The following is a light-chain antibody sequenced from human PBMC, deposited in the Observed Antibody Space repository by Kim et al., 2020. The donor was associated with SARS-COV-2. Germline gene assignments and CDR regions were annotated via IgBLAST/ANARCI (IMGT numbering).Light chain of an antibody. CDR1: QRVLYWSNNKIY. Sequence: TITCQASQRVLYWSNNKIYFAWYQQKPGPSPKLLIYWASTREAGVPDRFSGSVSGLDSTHTISSLQAEDVAVYYCQKYYSLPPYSFGQGTKLEIK. J-gene: IGKJ2*01. CDR3: QKYYSLPPYS. CDR2: WAS. V-gene: IGKV4-1*01.